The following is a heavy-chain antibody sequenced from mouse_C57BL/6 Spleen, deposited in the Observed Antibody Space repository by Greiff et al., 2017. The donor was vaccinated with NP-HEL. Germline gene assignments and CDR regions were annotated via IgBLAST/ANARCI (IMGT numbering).Heavy chain of an antibody. CDR2: IYPSDSET. Sequence: QVQLQQPGAELVRPGSSVKLSCKASGYTFTSYWMDWVKQRPGQGLEWIGNIYPSDSETHYNQKFKDKATLTVDKSSSTAYMQLSSLTSEDSAVYYCARNYGSSYLAWFAYWGQGTLVTVSA. V-gene: IGHV1-61*01. D-gene: IGHD1-1*01. CDR3: ARNYGSSYLAWFAY. CDR1: GYTFTSYW. J-gene: IGHJ3*01.